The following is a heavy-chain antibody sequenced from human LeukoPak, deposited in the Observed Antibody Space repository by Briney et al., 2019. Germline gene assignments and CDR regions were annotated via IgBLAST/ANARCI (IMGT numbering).Heavy chain of an antibody. Sequence: PGGSLRLSCAASGFTFSSYAMHWVRQAPGKGLEWVAVISYGGSNKYYADSVKGRFTISRDNSKNTLYLQMNSLRAEDTAVYYCARHQADYSFYYYAMDVWGQGTTVTVSS. CDR1: GFTFSSYA. CDR3: ARHQADYSFYYYAMDV. V-gene: IGHV3-30-3*01. CDR2: ISYGGSNK. J-gene: IGHJ6*02.